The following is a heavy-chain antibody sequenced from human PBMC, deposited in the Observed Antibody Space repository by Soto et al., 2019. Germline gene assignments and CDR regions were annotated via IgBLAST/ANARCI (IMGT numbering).Heavy chain of an antibody. J-gene: IGHJ4*02. CDR1: GDSVNSAY. CDR3: ARTDAYNSSFFDS. V-gene: IGHV4-31*03. D-gene: IGHD6-6*01. CDR2: IHHTGKT. Sequence: QVQLQEMGPGLVKPSQTLTITCTVSGDSVNSAYWSWIRQLPGKGLEWMGNIHHTGKTFYNPSLKSRVAISIDTSQPPYSLKMRSITAADTAVYYCARTDAYNSSFFDSWGQGTVVTVSS.